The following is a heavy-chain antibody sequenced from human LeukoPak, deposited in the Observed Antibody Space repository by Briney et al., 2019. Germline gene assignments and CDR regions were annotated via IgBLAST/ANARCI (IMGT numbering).Heavy chain of an antibody. CDR2: IYYSGST. V-gene: IGHV4-59*08. Sequence: SETLSLTCTVSGGSISSYYWSWIRQPPGKGLEWIGYIYYSGSTNYNPSLKSRVTISVDTSKNQFSLKLSSVTAADTAVYYCARRSSSWYYFDYWGQGTLVTVSS. CDR1: GGSISSYY. CDR3: ARRSSSWYYFDY. D-gene: IGHD6-13*01. J-gene: IGHJ4*02.